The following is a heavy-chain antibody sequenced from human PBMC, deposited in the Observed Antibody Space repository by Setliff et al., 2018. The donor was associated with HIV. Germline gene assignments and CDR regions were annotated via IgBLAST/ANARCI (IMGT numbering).Heavy chain of an antibody. CDR2: LPHSGVT. CDR3: ARHQYCTNGVCYTAGIDY. Sequence: SETLSLTCTVSGGSINSRDYSWGWIRQPPGKGLEWIVSLPHSGVTYYNPSLRSRVTTSVGTSKNQFSLKLRSVTAADTAVYYCARHQYCTNGVCYTAGIDYWGQGTLVTVSS. CDR1: GGSINSRDYS. V-gene: IGHV4-39*01. J-gene: IGHJ4*02. D-gene: IGHD2-8*01.